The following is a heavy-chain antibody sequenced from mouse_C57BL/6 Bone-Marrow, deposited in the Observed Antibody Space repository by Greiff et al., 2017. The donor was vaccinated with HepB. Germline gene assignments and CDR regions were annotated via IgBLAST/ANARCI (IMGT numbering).Heavy chain of an antibody. CDR3: ARHSGWLLRFAY. D-gene: IGHD2-3*01. V-gene: IGHV5-6*02. CDR2: ISSGGSYT. CDR1: GFTFSSYG. Sequence: DVMLVESGGDLVKPGGSLKLSCAASGFTFSSYGMSWVRQTPDKRLEWVATISSGGSYTYYPDSVKGRFTISRDNAKNTLYLQMSSLKSEDTAMYYCARHSGWLLRFAYWGQGTLVTVSA. J-gene: IGHJ3*01.